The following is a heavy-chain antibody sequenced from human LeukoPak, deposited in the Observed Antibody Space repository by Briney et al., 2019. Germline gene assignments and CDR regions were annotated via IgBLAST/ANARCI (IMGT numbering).Heavy chain of an antibody. Sequence: PGGSLRLSCAASGFTFSSYDMHWVRQAPGKGLEWVAVICYDGSNKYYADSVKGRLAISRDNPKNTLYLQMNSLRAEDTAVYYCARGPYDSSGYYYVYWGQGTLVTVSS. J-gene: IGHJ4*02. CDR2: ICYDGSNK. D-gene: IGHD3-22*01. V-gene: IGHV3-33*01. CDR1: GFTFSSYD. CDR3: ARGPYDSSGYYYVY.